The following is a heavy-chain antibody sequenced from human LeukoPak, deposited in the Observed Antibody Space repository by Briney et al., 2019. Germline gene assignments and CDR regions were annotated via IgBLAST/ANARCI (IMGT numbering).Heavy chain of an antibody. CDR1: GYTFTSYY. CDR3: ARGVASWKSSGWYEDAFDI. V-gene: IGHV1-46*01. CDR2: INPSGGST. Sequence: SSVKVSCKASGYTFTSYYMHWVRQAPGQGLEWMGIINPSGGSTSYAQKFQGRVTMTRDMSTSTVYMELSSLRSENTAVYYCARGVASWKSSGWYEDAFDIWGQGTMVTVSS. D-gene: IGHD6-19*01. J-gene: IGHJ3*02.